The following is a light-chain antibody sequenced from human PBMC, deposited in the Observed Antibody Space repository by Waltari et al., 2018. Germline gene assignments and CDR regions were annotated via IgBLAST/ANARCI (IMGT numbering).Light chain of an antibody. J-gene: IGKJ2*01. Sequence: EIVLTQSPATLSLSPGERASLTCRASQSVSSYLAWYQQRPGQAPRLVINDASNRATGIPARFSGSGSGTDFTLTISSLEPEDFAVYYCQQRGNWPRTFGQGTKLEIK. V-gene: IGKV3-11*01. CDR2: DAS. CDR1: QSVSSY. CDR3: QQRGNWPRT.